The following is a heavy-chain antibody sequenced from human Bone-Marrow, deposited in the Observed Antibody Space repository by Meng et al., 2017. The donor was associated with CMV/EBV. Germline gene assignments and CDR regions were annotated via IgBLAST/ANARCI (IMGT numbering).Heavy chain of an antibody. CDR1: GESFSDYY. D-gene: IGHD2/OR15-2a*01. J-gene: IGHJ4*02. CDR2: VSHSGSG. Sequence: GSLRLSCAVYGESFSDYYWTWIRQPPGKGLEWIGEVSHSGSGKYNPSLKSRVTISVDTSENQFSLDLTSVAAADTAVYYCARARISPGTYVDYWGQGPRSPSPQ. CDR3: ARARISPGTYVDY. V-gene: IGHV4-34*01.